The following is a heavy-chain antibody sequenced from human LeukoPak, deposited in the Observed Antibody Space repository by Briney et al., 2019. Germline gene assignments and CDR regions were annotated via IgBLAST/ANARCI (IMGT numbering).Heavy chain of an antibody. J-gene: IGHJ4*02. Sequence: SETLSLTCAVYGGSFSGYYWSWIRQPPGKGLEWIGEINHSGSTNYNPSLKSRVTISVDTSKNQFSLKLSSVTAADTAVYYCARGLFKAWQRWFDRYFDYWGQGTLVTVSS. CDR3: ARGLFKAWQRWFDRYFDY. CDR1: GGSFSGYY. V-gene: IGHV4-34*01. D-gene: IGHD5-18*01. CDR2: INHSGST.